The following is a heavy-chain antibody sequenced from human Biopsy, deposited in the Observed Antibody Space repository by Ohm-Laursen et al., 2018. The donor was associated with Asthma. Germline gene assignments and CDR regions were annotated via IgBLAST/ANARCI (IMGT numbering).Heavy chain of an antibody. CDR1: GDSFSNYA. V-gene: IGHV1-69*01. D-gene: IGHD5-12*01. J-gene: IGHJ6*02. CDR2: VIPVLGTP. Sequence: GSSVKVSCKASGDSFSNYAISWVRQAPGQGLEWMGGVIPVLGTPDHAQMFEGRVTITADESTSTAHMELSSLSSEDTAVYYCARGYSGSDRIVYYYSGLEVWGQGTTVTVSS. CDR3: ARGYSGSDRIVYYYSGLEV.